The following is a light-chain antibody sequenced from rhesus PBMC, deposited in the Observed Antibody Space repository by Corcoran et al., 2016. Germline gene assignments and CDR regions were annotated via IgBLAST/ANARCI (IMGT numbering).Light chain of an antibody. V-gene: IGKV3-10*01. Sequence: QVILTQSPATLSLSPGERATLSCRASQSVSSYLAWYHQKPGQAPRLLIYCASSRATGIPDRFSGSGSGTDFTLTISSLEPEDVGVYHCYQHSSGYSFGQGTKVEIK. CDR3: YQHSSGYS. CDR2: CAS. CDR1: QSVSSY. J-gene: IGKJ2*01.